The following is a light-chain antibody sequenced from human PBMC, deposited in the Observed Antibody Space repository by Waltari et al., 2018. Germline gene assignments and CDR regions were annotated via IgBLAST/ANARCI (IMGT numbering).Light chain of an antibody. CDR2: SAS. CDR3: QQSYSAPFT. V-gene: IGKV1-39*01. CDR1: QSISSF. Sequence: IQMTQSPSSLSASVGDRVTITCRASQSISSFLNWFQQKPGTAPKLLIYSASTLQSGVPSRFSGGGSGIDFTLTISNLQPEDFATYYCQQSYSAPFTFGPGTKVDIK. J-gene: IGKJ3*01.